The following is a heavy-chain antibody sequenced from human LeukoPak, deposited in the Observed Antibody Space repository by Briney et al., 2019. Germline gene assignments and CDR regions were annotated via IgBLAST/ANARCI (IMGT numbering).Heavy chain of an antibody. V-gene: IGHV3-21*01. CDR3: ARDYSGKYTLDY. D-gene: IGHD1-26*01. CDR1: GFIFSSYN. J-gene: IGHJ4*02. Sequence: GGSLRLSCAASGFIFSSYNMNWVRQAPGKGLEWVSSISSSSSYIYYADSLKGRFTISRDNAKNSLYLQMNSLRAEDTAVYYCARDYSGKYTLDYWGQGTLVTVSS. CDR2: ISSSSSYI.